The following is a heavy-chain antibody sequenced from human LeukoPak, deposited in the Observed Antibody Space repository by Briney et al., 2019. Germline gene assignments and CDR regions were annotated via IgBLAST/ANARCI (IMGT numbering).Heavy chain of an antibody. CDR3: ARAKPVAGEYDY. Sequence: GGSLRLSCAASGFTFDDYGMSWVRQAPGNGLEWVSGSNWNGGSTGYADSVKGRFTISRDNAKNSLYLKMNSLRAEDTALYYCARAKPVAGEYDYWGQGTLVTVSS. D-gene: IGHD6-19*01. CDR2: SNWNGGST. V-gene: IGHV3-20*04. CDR1: GFTFDDYG. J-gene: IGHJ4*02.